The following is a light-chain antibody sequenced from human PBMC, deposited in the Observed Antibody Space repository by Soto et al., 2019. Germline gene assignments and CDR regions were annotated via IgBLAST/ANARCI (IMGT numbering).Light chain of an antibody. J-gene: IGLJ2*01. V-gene: IGLV2-14*01. CDR1: SSDVGAYNF. CDR2: EVS. Sequence: QSALTQPASVSGSPGQSITISCTGTSSDVGAYNFVSWYQHHPGKAPKLVMFEVSNRPSGVSNRFSGSKSGNTASLTISGLQAEDEADYYCSSYRTSDTPVIFGGGTKLTVL. CDR3: SSYRTSDTPVI.